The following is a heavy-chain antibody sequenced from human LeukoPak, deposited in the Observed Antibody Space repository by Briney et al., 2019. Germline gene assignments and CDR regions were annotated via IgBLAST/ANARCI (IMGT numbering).Heavy chain of an antibody. CDR3: ARDTARGDFDY. J-gene: IGHJ4*02. CDR1: GFTFSHYW. Sequence: PGGSLRLSCVASGFTFSHYWMSWVRQAPGKGLEWVANIKHDGSTKYYVDSVKGRFTISRDNAKNSLSLQMSSLRAEDSSVYYCARDTARGDFDYWGQGTLVAVSS. V-gene: IGHV3-7*01. D-gene: IGHD6-25*01. CDR2: IKHDGSTK.